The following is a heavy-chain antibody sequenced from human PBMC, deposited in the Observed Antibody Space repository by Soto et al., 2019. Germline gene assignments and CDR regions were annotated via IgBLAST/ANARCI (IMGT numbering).Heavy chain of an antibody. J-gene: IGHJ4*02. D-gene: IGHD3-16*01. CDR1: GYTFTGYY. V-gene: IGHV1-2*02. CDR2: INPNSGGT. CDR3: ARGGGEMATPPPYIY. Sequence: GASVKVSCKASGYTFTGYYMHWVRQAPGQGLEWMGWINPNSGGTNYAQKFQGRVTMTRDTSISTAYMELSRLRSDDTAVYYCARGGGEMATPPPYIYWGRGTLVTVSS.